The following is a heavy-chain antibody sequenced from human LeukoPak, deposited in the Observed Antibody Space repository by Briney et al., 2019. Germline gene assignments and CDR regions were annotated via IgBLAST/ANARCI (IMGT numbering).Heavy chain of an antibody. V-gene: IGHV3-66*01. J-gene: IGHJ4*02. CDR2: IYSGGST. CDR1: GFTFGSYA. CDR3: AQNSGSHS. Sequence: PGGSLRLSCAASGFTFGSYAMHWVRQAPGKGLEWVSVIYSGGSTYYADSVKGRFTISRDNSKNTLYLQMNSLRAEDTAVYYCAQNSGSHSWGQGTLVTVSS. D-gene: IGHD1-26*01.